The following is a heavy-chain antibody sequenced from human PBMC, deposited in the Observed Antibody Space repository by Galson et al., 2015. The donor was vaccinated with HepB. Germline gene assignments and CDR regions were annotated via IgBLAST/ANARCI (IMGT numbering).Heavy chain of an antibody. V-gene: IGHV3-30*18. CDR1: GFTFSSYG. J-gene: IGHJ4*02. CDR3: AKDSGQIVVIYYFDY. D-gene: IGHD3-22*01. Sequence: SLRLSCAASGFTFSSYGMHWVRQAPGKGLEWVALISYDGSNNYYADSVKGRFTISRDNSKNTLYLQMNSLKAEDTAVYYCAKDSGQIVVIYYFDYWGQGTLVTVSS. CDR2: ISYDGSNN.